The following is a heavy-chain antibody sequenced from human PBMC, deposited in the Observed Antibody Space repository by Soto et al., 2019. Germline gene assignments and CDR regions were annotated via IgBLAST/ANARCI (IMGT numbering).Heavy chain of an antibody. Sequence: SETKSLTCAVSGDNISTYYLAWIRQSPGKGLEWIGTIFYSGGTFYTPSLKSRVTMSVDTSNNQFSLKLSSVTAADTAVYYCARQASGYYYGWFDPWGQGTLVTVSS. CDR3: ARQASGYYYGWFDP. J-gene: IGHJ5*02. D-gene: IGHD3-22*01. V-gene: IGHV4-39*01. CDR2: IFYSGGT. CDR1: GDNISTYY.